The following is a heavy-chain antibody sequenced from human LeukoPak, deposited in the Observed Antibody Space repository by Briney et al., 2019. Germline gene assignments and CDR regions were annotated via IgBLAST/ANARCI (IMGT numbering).Heavy chain of an antibody. CDR2: ISGSGGST. V-gene: IGHV3-23*01. CDR3: AKGRDSSGRQYFQD. CDR1: GFTFSSYA. Sequence: PGGSLRLSCAVSGFTFSSYAVSWVRQAPGKGLEWVSHISGSGGSTYYADSVKGRFTISRDNSMNTLYLQMNSLRAEDTAVYFCAKGRDSSGRQYFQDWGQGTLVTVSS. J-gene: IGHJ1*01. D-gene: IGHD3-22*01.